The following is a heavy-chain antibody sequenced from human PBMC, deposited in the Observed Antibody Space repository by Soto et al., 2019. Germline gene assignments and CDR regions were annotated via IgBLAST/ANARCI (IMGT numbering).Heavy chain of an antibody. CDR2: VSGSNGNT. CDR3: ARDFSPLAYYFDP. Sequence: QVQLVQSEAEVKKPGASVKVSCEASGYTVINHGISWVRQAPGQGLEGMGWVSGSNGNTKYGRKFQGRVTMTTETSTSTAHMGLRNLRSDDTAVYFCARDFSPLAYYFDPWGQGTLVTVSS. CDR1: GYTVINHG. J-gene: IGHJ4*02. V-gene: IGHV1-18*04.